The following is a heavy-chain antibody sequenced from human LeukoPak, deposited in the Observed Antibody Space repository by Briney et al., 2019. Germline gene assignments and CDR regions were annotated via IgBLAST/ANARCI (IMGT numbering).Heavy chain of an antibody. CDR1: GFSFSNYW. CDR2: IKQDGSER. V-gene: IGHV3-7*01. J-gene: IGHJ4*02. CDR3: ARGGFSRGDY. D-gene: IGHD3-16*01. Sequence: GGSLRLSCAASGFSFSNYWMSWVRQAPGKGLERVAKIKQDGSERYYVDSVKGRFTISRDNAKNSLYLQMSSLRDEDTAVYYCARGGFSRGDYWGQGTLVTVSS.